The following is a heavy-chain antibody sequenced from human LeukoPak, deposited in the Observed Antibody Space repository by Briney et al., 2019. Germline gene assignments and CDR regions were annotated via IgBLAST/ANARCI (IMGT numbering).Heavy chain of an antibody. CDR1: GFTFSSYG. CDR3: AKRRGLELTYYYYMDV. J-gene: IGHJ6*03. Sequence: GGSLRLSCAASGFTFSSYGMSWVRQAPGKGLEWVSAITATSSSTHDADSVQGRFTISRDNSKNTLYLQMNSLRPEDTAIYYCAKRRGLELTYYYYMDVWGKGTTVTVSS. V-gene: IGHV3-23*01. CDR2: ITATSSST. D-gene: IGHD1-7*01.